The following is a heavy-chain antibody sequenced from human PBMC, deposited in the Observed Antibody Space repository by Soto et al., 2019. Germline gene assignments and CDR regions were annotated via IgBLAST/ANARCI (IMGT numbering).Heavy chain of an antibody. D-gene: IGHD3-16*01. CDR2: ITWNSRII. J-gene: IGHJ3*02. CDR3: AQDNDGGYDAFDI. Sequence: EVQLVESGGGLVQPGRSLRLSCAASGFTFEDYVMHWVRQAPGKGLEWVSRITWNSRIIGYADSVKGRFTISRDNAKNSLYLQMNSLRAEDTALYYCAQDNDGGYDAFDIWGQGAMVTVSS. CDR1: GFTFEDYV. V-gene: IGHV3-9*01.